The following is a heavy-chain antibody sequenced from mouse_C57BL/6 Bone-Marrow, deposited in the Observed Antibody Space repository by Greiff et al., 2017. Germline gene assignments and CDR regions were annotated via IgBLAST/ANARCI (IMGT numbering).Heavy chain of an antibody. CDR3: AELTEAHYYAMDY. Sequence: QVQLQQSGAELMKPGASVKLSCKATGYSFTGYWIEWVKQRPGHGLEWIGEILPGSGSTIYNEKFKGKATFTADTSSNTAYMQLSSLTTEDSAIYDCAELTEAHYYAMDYWGQGTSLTVSS. V-gene: IGHV1-9*01. D-gene: IGHD4-1*01. CDR2: ILPGSGST. CDR1: GYSFTGYW. J-gene: IGHJ4*01.